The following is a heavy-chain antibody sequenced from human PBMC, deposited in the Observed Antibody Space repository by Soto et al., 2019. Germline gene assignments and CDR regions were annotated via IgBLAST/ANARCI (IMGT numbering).Heavy chain of an antibody. Sequence: QVQLVESGGGVVQPGTSLRLSCVGSGFTFRSFVIHWVRQPPGRGLEWVALTSYDGTKKYFGDSVKGRFTISRDNSRNTVDLQMDILRLEDTALYYCARWGTTGGLDVWGQGTLVSVSS. D-gene: IGHD3-16*01. CDR2: TSYDGTKK. CDR1: GFTFRSFV. J-gene: IGHJ4*02. V-gene: IGHV3-30*19. CDR3: ARWGTTGGLDV.